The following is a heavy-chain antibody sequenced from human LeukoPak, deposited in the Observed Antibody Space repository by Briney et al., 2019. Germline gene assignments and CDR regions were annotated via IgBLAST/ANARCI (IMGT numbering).Heavy chain of an antibody. D-gene: IGHD1-14*01. V-gene: IGHV4-34*01. Sequence: SETLSLTCAVYGGSFSGYYWSWIRQPPGEGLEWIGEINHSGSTNYNPSLKSRVTISVDTSKNQFSLKLSSVTAADTAVYYCARHRPEGYWYFDLWGRGTLVTVSS. J-gene: IGHJ2*01. CDR3: ARHRPEGYWYFDL. CDR1: GGSFSGYY. CDR2: INHSGST.